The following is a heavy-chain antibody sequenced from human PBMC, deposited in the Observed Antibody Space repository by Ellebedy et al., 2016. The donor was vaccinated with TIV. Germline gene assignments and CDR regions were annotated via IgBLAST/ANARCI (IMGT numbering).Heavy chain of an antibody. CDR1: GFTFSSYW. D-gene: IGHD5-24*01. J-gene: IGHJ4*02. CDR2: IKQDGSEK. V-gene: IGHV3-7*01. CDR3: ARGGWQGFDY. Sequence: GESLKISXAASGFTFSSYWMSWVRQAPGKGLEWVANIKQDGSEKYYVDSVKGRFTISRDNAKNSLYLQMNSLRAEDTAVYYCARGGWQGFDYWGQGTLVTVSS.